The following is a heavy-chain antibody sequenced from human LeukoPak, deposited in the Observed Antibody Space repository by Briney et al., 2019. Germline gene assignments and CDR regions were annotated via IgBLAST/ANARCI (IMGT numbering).Heavy chain of an antibody. D-gene: IGHD5-24*01. J-gene: IGHJ3*02. CDR1: GGSISSYY. V-gene: IGHV4-59*01. CDR2: IYYSGST. CDR3: AGAAEMATIGENAFDI. Sequence: SETLSLTCTVSGGSISSYYWSWIRQPPGKGLEWIGYIYYSGSTNYNPSLKSRVTISVDTSKNQFSPKLSSVTAADTAVYYCAGAAEMATIGENAFDIWGQGTMATVSS.